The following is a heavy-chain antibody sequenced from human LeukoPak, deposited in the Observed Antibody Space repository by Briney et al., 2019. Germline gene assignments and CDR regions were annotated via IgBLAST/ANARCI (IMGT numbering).Heavy chain of an antibody. V-gene: IGHV4-59*08. CDR2: ISYTGTT. CDR3: ETGPRTALDY. D-gene: IGHD5-18*01. CDR1: GGSINNYY. Sequence: NPSETLSLTCTVSGGSINNYYWSWLRQPPGKGLEWLRYISYTGTTIYNPSLKTRVTISVDTSKQLSLKLSSVTAADVAMYYCETGPRTALDYWGQGTLVTVSS. J-gene: IGHJ4*02.